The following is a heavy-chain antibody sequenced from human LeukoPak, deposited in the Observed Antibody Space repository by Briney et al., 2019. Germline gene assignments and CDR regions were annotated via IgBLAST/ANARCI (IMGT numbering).Heavy chain of an antibody. Sequence: ASVKVSCKASGYTFTSYDINWVRQATGQGLEWMGWMNPNSGNTGYAQKFQGRVTMTRNTSISTAYMELSSLRSEDTAVYYCARSLSFGELSYDAFDIWGQGTMVTVSS. D-gene: IGHD3-10*01. J-gene: IGHJ3*02. CDR2: MNPNSGNT. V-gene: IGHV1-8*01. CDR1: GYTFTSYD. CDR3: ARSLSFGELSYDAFDI.